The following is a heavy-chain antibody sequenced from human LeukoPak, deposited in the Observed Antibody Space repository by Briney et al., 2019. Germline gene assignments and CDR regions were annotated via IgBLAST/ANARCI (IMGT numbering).Heavy chain of an antibody. CDR2: IYYSGST. CDR1: GGSISSYY. V-gene: IGHV4-59*01. J-gene: IGHJ4*02. CDR3: ARDQPPDPHFDY. Sequence: SEILSLTCTVSGGSISSYYWSWIRQPPGKGLEWIGYIYYSGSTNYNPSLKSRVTISVDTSKNQFSLKLSSVTAADTAVYYCARDQPPDPHFDYWGQGTLVTVSS.